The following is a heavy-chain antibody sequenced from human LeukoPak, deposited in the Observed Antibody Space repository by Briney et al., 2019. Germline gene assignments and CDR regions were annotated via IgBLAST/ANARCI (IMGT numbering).Heavy chain of an antibody. CDR1: GFTVSSNY. J-gene: IGHJ2*01. Sequence: GGSLRLSCAASGFTVSSNYMSWVRQAPGKGLEWGSIIYSGGSLYYADSVKGRFTISRDNSKNTLYLQMNSLRAEDTAVYYCARNPFYGSGLGYFDLWGRGTLVTVSS. D-gene: IGHD3-10*01. CDR3: ARNPFYGSGLGYFDL. CDR2: IYSGGSL. V-gene: IGHV3-53*01.